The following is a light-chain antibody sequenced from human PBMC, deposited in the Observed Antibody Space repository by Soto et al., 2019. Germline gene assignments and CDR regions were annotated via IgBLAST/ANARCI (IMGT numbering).Light chain of an antibody. CDR2: TTN. Sequence: QAVVTQEPSLTVSPGGTVTLTCASSTGAVTSGNYPSWFQQKPGQTPRTLIYTTNSRHSWTPARFSGSLLGGKAALTLSGVQPEDEAAYDFLLYYGGAQLVFGGGTTLTVL. CDR3: LLYYGGAQLV. V-gene: IGLV7-43*01. CDR1: TGAVTSGNY. J-gene: IGLJ3*02.